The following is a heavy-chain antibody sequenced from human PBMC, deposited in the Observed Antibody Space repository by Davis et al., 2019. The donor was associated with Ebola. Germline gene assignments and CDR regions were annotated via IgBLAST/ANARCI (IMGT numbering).Heavy chain of an antibody. Sequence: ASVKVSCKASGYTFTGNYMHWVRQAPGQGLEWMGWIKLNSGGTNYAQRFQDRVTMTRDTSISTAYMELSSLTSDDTAVYYCARDLSGDNIRCPDYWGQGTLVTVSS. CDR1: GYTFTGNY. CDR3: ARDLSGDNIRCPDY. D-gene: IGHD1-26*01. V-gene: IGHV1-2*02. J-gene: IGHJ4*02. CDR2: IKLNSGGT.